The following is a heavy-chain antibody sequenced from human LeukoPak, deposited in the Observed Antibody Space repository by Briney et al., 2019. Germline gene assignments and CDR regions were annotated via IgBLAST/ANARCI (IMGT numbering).Heavy chain of an antibody. V-gene: IGHV3-23*01. Sequence: HPGGSLRLSCAASGFTFSSYAMSRVRQAPGKGLEWVSGISGCGGSTYYPDSVKGRFTISRDNSKNTLYLQMNSLRAEDTAVYYCAKRVSGGIWGQGTMVTVSS. CDR1: GFTFSSYA. CDR3: AKRVSGGI. CDR2: ISGCGGST. D-gene: IGHD2-15*01. J-gene: IGHJ3*02.